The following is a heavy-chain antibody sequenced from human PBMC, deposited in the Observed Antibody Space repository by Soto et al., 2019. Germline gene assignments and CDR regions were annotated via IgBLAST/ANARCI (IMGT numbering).Heavy chain of an antibody. CDR2: IYYSGST. CDR3: ARIVESGYTIDFDL. D-gene: IGHD3-16*02. V-gene: IGHV4-30-4*01. J-gene: IGHJ2*01. Sequence: QVQLQESGPGLVKPSHTLSLTCTVPGGCISSGDYYWSWIRQPPGKGLEWIGYIYYSGSTNYHPSLSGRVTISVDTSKNQFSLNLSSATAADTAVYYCARIVESGYTIDFDLWGPGTLVTVSS. CDR1: GGCISSGDYY.